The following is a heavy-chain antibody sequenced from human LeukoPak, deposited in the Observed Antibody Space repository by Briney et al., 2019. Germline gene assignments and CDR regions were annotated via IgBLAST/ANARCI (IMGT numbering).Heavy chain of an antibody. J-gene: IGHJ4*02. V-gene: IGHV1-46*01. Sequence: ASVKVSCKASGYTFTSYYMHWVRQAPGQGLEWMGIINPSGGSTNYAQKFQGRVTITADKSTSTAYMELSSLRSEDTAVYYCARENSQRSLYYFDYWGQGTLVTVSS. CDR1: GYTFTSYY. D-gene: IGHD2-2*01. CDR2: INPSGGST. CDR3: ARENSQRSLYYFDY.